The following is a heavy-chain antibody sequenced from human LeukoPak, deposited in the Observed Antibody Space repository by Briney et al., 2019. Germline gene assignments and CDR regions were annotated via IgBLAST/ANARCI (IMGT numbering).Heavy chain of an antibody. J-gene: IGHJ5*02. Sequence: PGGSLRLSCAASGFTVSSDYMSWVRQAPGKGLEWVSVIYTGDNTYYADSVKGSFTISRDNSKNTLYLQMNSLRAEDTAVYFCGKLSGTRGNNWFDPWGQGTLVTVSS. CDR1: GFTVSSDY. D-gene: IGHD1-7*01. CDR3: GKLSGTRGNNWFDP. V-gene: IGHV3-66*01. CDR2: IYTGDNT.